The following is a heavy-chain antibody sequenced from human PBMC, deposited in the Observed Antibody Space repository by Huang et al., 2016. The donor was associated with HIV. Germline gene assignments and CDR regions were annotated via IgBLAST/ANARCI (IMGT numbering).Heavy chain of an antibody. CDR1: GGSLSGFY. CDR2: INHLGSS. CDR3: ARDATKNPRGWFDP. Sequence: QVHLQQWGAGLLKSAETLSLTCAVYGGSLSGFYWGWLRQTPGKGLEWIGEINHLGSSNDNPSLKSRVSISMDGSKKQFSLKLRSSSDADTAVYFCARDATKNPRGWFDPWGQGTLVTVSS. V-gene: IGHV4-34*02. D-gene: IGHD3-10*01. J-gene: IGHJ5*02.